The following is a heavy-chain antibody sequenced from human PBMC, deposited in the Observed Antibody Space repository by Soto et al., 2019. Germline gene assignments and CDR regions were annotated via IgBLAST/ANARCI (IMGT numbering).Heavy chain of an antibody. V-gene: IGHV3-23*01. J-gene: IGHJ4*02. Sequence: PRVALRLPCQAFGFPFSSHAMSWARQAPGKGLEWVSAISGSDAGTFDADSVRGRFTISRDNSKNSLYLQMTSLRDEDTAMYYCARAAPYGYDYWGRGTLVTVSS. D-gene: IGHD4-17*01. CDR3: ARAAPYGYDY. CDR2: ISGSDAGT. CDR1: GFPFSSHA.